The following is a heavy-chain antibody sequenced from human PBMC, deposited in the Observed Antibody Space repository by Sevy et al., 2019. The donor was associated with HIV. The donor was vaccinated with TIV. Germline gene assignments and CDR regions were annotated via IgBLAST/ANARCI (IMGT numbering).Heavy chain of an antibody. Sequence: GGSLRLSCTGSGFTFGDYAMSWVRQAPGKGLEWVAFLKHKAYGGTLDYAASVKGRFSISRDDSKSTAHLQMNDLKTEDTSIYYCTRWNGAQSIFDYWGQGALVTVSS. V-gene: IGHV3-49*04. CDR2: LKHKAYGGTL. CDR1: GFTFGDYA. D-gene: IGHD1-1*01. J-gene: IGHJ4*02. CDR3: TRWNGAQSIFDY.